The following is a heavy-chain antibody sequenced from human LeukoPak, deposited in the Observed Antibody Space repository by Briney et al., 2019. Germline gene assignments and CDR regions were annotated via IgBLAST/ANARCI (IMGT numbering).Heavy chain of an antibody. CDR1: GFIFSNYG. CDR2: ISYEGSNK. CDR3: ARDHVIKQAPPGY. V-gene: IGHV3-30*03. J-gene: IGHJ4*02. D-gene: IGHD3-10*01. Sequence: GRSLRLSCVASGFIFSNYGMHWVRQAPGKGLEWVAVISYEGSNKIYADSVKGRFTISRDNSKNTLYLQMNSLRAEDTAVYYCARDHVIKQAPPGYWGQGTLVTVSS.